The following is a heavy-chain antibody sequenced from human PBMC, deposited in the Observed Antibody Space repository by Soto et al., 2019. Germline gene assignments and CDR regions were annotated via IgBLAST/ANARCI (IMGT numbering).Heavy chain of an antibody. Sequence: QPVGSLRLSCAASGFTFSSYAMHWVRQAPGKGLEWVAVISYDGSNKYYADSVKGRFTISRDNSKNTLYLQMNSLRAEDTAVYYCARDPRFLEWSGREGNWFDPWGQGTLVTVST. J-gene: IGHJ5*02. CDR2: ISYDGSNK. V-gene: IGHV3-30-3*01. CDR1: GFTFSSYA. D-gene: IGHD3-3*01. CDR3: ARDPRFLEWSGREGNWFDP.